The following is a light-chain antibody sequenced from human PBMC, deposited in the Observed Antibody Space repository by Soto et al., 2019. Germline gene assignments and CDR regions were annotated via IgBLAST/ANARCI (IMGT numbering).Light chain of an antibody. CDR2: DVS. CDR1: SSEVGGYNY. CDR3: SSYTTTNTRQIV. Sequence: SVLPQPASVSGSPGQSITLSCPGTSSEVGGYNYVSWYQQHPGKAPKFMIYDVSNRPSGVSNRFSGSKSGNTASLTISGLQAEDEADYSCSSYTTTNTRQIVFGTGTKVTGL. V-gene: IGLV2-14*01. J-gene: IGLJ1*01.